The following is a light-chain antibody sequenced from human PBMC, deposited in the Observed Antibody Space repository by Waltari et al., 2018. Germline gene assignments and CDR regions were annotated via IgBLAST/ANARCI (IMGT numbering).Light chain of an antibody. V-gene: IGKV1-39*01. J-gene: IGKJ3*01. CDR3: QQSYSASSPT. Sequence: DIQMTQSPSSLSASVGARVTITCRTSQSISTSLNWYQQKPGRGPKLLIYGAASLQSGVPSRFSGSGSGTEFTLTISSLQREDYATYYCQQSYSASSPTFGPGTKV. CDR2: GAA. CDR1: QSISTS.